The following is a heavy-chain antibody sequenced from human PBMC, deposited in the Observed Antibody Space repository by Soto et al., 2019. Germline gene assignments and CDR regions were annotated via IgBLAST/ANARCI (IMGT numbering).Heavy chain of an antibody. CDR3: AREGEHCNAGGCRSLEY. Sequence: EVLLVESGGGLDKPGGSLRLSCAASGFTFSNYSMNWVRQAPGKGLEWVSSINTASYIYYADSVKGRFTIYRDEAKNSLYLQMNSLRDEDTAVYYCAREGEHCNAGGCRSLEYWGQGTLVTVSS. V-gene: IGHV3-21*01. D-gene: IGHD2-15*01. CDR1: GFTFSNYS. J-gene: IGHJ4*02. CDR2: INTASYI.